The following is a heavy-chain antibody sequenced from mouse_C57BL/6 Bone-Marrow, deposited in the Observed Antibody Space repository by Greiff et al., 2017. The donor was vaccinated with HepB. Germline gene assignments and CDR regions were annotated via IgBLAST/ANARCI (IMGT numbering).Heavy chain of an antibody. D-gene: IGHD2-1*01. V-gene: IGHV2-2*01. CDR2: IWSGGST. J-gene: IGHJ3*01. Sequence: VQLQQSGPGLVQPSQSLSITCTVSGFSLTSYGVHWVRQSPGKGLEWLGVIWSGGSTDYNAAFISRLSISKDNSKSQVFFKMNSLHADDTAIYYCSSSLWYPFAYWGQGTLVTVSA. CDR1: GFSLTSYG. CDR3: SSSLWYPFAY.